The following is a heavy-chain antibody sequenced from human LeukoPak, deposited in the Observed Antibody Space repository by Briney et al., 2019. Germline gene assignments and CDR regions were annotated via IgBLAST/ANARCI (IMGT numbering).Heavy chain of an antibody. D-gene: IGHD6-19*01. V-gene: IGHV3-23*01. J-gene: IGHJ4*02. CDR2: ISGSGGST. CDR3: AKGRIYSSGWYPDY. Sequence: GGSLRLSCAASGFTFSSYAMSWVRQAPGKGLEWVSAISGSGGSTYYADSVKGRFTISRDNSKNTLYLQMNSLRAEDTAVYYCAKGRIYSSGWYPDYWGQGTLVTVSS. CDR1: GFTFSSYA.